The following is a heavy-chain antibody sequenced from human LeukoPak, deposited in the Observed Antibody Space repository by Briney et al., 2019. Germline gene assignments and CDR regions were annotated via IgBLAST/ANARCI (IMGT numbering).Heavy chain of an antibody. Sequence: GRSLRLSCAASGFTFSSYGMHWVRQAPGKGLEWVAVIWYDGSNKYYADSVKGRFTISRDNSKNTLYLQMNSLRAEDTAVYYCAKDHYGGNSWGYYFDYWGQGTLVTVSS. D-gene: IGHD4-23*01. CDR3: AKDHYGGNSWGYYFDY. V-gene: IGHV3-33*06. J-gene: IGHJ4*02. CDR2: IWYDGSNK. CDR1: GFTFSSYG.